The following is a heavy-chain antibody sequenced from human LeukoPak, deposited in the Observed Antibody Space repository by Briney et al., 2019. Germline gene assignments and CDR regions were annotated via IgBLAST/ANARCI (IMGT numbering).Heavy chain of an antibody. D-gene: IGHD5-24*01. CDR1: GGTFSSYG. Sequence: GASVKVSRKASGGTFSSYGISWVRQAPGQGLEWMGGIIPIFRTTNYAPKFRGRFTITTDESSSTVYMELSSLRSDDTAVYYCARSRRAGYNVYYFDSWGQGTLVTVSS. V-gene: IGHV1-69*05. CDR3: ARSRRAGYNVYYFDS. J-gene: IGHJ4*02. CDR2: IIPIFRTT.